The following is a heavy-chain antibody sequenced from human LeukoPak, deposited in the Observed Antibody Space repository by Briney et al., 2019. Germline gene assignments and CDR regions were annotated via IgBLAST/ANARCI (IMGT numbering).Heavy chain of an antibody. J-gene: IGHJ4*02. D-gene: IGHD3-22*01. V-gene: IGHV3-66*01. CDR1: GFTVSSNY. CDR3: ARDLLLGYYYDSSGYYSKNFDY. Sequence: GGSLRLSCAASGFTVSSNYMSWVRQAPGKGLEWVSVIHSGGSTYYADSVKGRFTISRDNSKNTLYLQMNSLRAEDTAVYYCARDLLLGYYYDSSGYYSKNFDYWGQGTLVTVSS. CDR2: IHSGGST.